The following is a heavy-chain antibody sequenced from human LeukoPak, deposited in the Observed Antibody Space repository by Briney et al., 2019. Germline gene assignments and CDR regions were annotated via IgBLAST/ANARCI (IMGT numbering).Heavy chain of an antibody. J-gene: IGHJ4*02. CDR3: ASLFLNTVTPDY. V-gene: IGHV4-34*01. CDR1: GGSFSGYY. CDR2: INHSGST. D-gene: IGHD4-17*01. Sequence: PSETLSLTCAVYGGSFSGYYWSWIRQPPGKGLEWVGEINHSGSTNYNPSPKSRVTISVDTSKNQFSLKLSSVTAADTAVYYCASLFLNTVTPDYWGQGTLVTVSS.